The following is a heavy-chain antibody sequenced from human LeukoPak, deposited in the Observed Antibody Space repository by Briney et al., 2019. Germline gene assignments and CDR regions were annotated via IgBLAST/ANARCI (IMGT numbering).Heavy chain of an antibody. D-gene: IGHD4-17*01. CDR3: ARRSTVTAYDFYYMDV. CDR2: IKQDGSEK. V-gene: IGHV3-7*01. J-gene: IGHJ6*03. CDR1: GFTFGSYW. Sequence: GGSLRLSCAASGFTFGSYWMSWVRQAPGKGLEWVANIKQDGSEKYYVDSVKDRFTISRDNAKNSLYLQMNSLRAEDTAVYYCARRSTVTAYDFYYMDVWGKGTTVIVSS.